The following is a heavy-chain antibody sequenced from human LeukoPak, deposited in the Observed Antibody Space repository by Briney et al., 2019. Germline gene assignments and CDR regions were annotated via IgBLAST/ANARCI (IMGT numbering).Heavy chain of an antibody. D-gene: IGHD2-2*01. CDR2: ISGSGGST. CDR3: AKGRKAPTGWDQLLTDY. CDR1: RFTFSSYA. J-gene: IGHJ4*02. Sequence: GGSLRLSCAASRFTFSSYAMSWVRQAPGKGLEWVSAISGSGGSTYYADSVKGRFTISRDNSKNTLYLQMNSLRAEDTAVYYCAKGRKAPTGWDQLLTDYWGQGTLVTVSS. V-gene: IGHV3-23*01.